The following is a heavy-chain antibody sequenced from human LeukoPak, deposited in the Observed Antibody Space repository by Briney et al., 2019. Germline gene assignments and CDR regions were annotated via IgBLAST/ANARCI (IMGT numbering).Heavy chain of an antibody. Sequence: SETLSLTCTVSGGSISSSSYYWGWIRQPPGKGLEWIGSIYYSGSTYYNPSLKSRVTISVDTSKNQFSLKLSSVTAADTAVYYCARHVFFDSSPADYWGQGTLVTVSS. CDR3: ARHVFFDSSPADY. CDR2: IYYSGST. D-gene: IGHD3-22*01. V-gene: IGHV4-39*01. CDR1: GGSISSSSYY. J-gene: IGHJ4*02.